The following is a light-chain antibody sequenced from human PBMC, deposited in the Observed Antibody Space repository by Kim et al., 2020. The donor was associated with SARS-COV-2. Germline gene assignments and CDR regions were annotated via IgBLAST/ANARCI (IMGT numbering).Light chain of an antibody. CDR1: HSIYKW. J-gene: IGKJ1*01. CDR2: DAS. V-gene: IGKV1-5*01. CDR3: QQYTTWT. Sequence: GDRVTISCRARHSIYKWLAWYRQKPGKAPELLIYDASTLESGVPSRFSGNGYGTEFTLTISSLQHDDFSTYSCQQYTTWTFGQGTKVDIK.